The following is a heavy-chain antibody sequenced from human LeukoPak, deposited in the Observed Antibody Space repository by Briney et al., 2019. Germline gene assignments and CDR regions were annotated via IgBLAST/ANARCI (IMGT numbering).Heavy chain of an antibody. CDR3: ARVLCSGGSCYLYY. CDR1: GYSFISYW. CDR2: VDPSDSYT. Sequence: GEYRKISCQGSGYSFISYWISWVRQMPGKGLEWMGRVDPSDSYTNYSPSFQGHVTISADKSISTAYLQWSSLKASDTAMYYCARVLCSGGSCYLYYWGQGTLVTV. D-gene: IGHD2-15*01. V-gene: IGHV5-10-1*01. J-gene: IGHJ4*02.